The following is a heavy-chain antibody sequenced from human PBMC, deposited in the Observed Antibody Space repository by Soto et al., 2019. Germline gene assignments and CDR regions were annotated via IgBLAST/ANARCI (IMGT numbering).Heavy chain of an antibody. Sequence: QVQLQESGPGLVKPSQTLSLTRTVSGGSISSGGYYWSWIRQHPGKGLEWIGYIYYSGSTYYNPSPTRRRTISVDTSKNHFSLRLTSVTAAATAVYYCGRHNRPVVAPADALDSWGQGALVTVSS. V-gene: IGHV4-31*03. CDR1: GGSISSGGYY. J-gene: IGHJ4*02. D-gene: IGHD2-2*01. CDR2: IYYSGST. CDR3: GRHNRPVVAPADALDS.